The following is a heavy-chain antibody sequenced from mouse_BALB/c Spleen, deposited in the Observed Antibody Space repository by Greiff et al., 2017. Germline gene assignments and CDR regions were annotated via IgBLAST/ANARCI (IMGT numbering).Heavy chain of an antibody. J-gene: IGHJ1*01. CDR2: INPSTGYT. Sequence: PGQGLEWIGYINPSTGYTEYNQKFKDKATLTADKSSSTAYMQLSSLTSEDSAVYYCAASLLRLGYFDVWGAGTTVTVSS. D-gene: IGHD1-2*01. V-gene: IGHV1-4*01. CDR3: AASLLRLGYFDV.